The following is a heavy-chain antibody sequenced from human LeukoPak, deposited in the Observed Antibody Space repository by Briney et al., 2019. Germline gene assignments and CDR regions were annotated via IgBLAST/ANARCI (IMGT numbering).Heavy chain of an antibody. CDR3: ARHQGSGWTSAPLYYFDY. Sequence: KDGESLKISCKGSGYSFTSYWIGWVRQMPGKGLEWMGIIYPGDSDTRYSPSFQGQVTISADKSISTAYLQWSSLKASDTAMYYCARHQGSGWTSAPLYYFDYWGQGTLVTVSS. V-gene: IGHV5-51*01. CDR2: IYPGDSDT. CDR1: GYSFTSYW. J-gene: IGHJ4*02. D-gene: IGHD3-3*01.